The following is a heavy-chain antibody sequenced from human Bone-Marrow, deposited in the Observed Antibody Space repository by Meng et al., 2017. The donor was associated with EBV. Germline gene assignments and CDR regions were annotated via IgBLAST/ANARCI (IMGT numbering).Heavy chain of an antibody. J-gene: IGHJ4*02. CDR1: GAAVTGGTYH. Sequence: QASVPGLVRPSTTPSPTSPGSGAAVTGGTYHWSWIRQPPGKELEWISYIYDGGTTIYNPSLKSRVTILVDASKNQFSLKLSSVTTADTAVYYCAKSRSSTPGVVDYWGQGTLVTVSS. D-gene: IGHD3-10*01. CDR3: AKSRSSTPGVVDY. CDR2: IYDGGTT. V-gene: IGHV4-61*01.